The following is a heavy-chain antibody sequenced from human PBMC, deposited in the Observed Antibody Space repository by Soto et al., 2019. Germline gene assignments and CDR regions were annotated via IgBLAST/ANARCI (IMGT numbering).Heavy chain of an antibody. Sequence: EVQLLESGGGLVQPGESPRLSCEASGFTFSSYAMSWVRQAPGKGLEWVSVISASGGSIYYADSVKGRFTISRDNSKNTLYLQMTSLRAEDTAVYYCAKLLSPDDYWGQGTLVTVSS. CDR1: GFTFSSYA. D-gene: IGHD2-15*01. V-gene: IGHV3-23*01. CDR3: AKLLSPDDY. CDR2: ISASGGSI. J-gene: IGHJ4*02.